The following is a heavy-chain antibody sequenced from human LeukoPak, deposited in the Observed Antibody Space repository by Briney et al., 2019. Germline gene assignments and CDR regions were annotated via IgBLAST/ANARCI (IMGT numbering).Heavy chain of an antibody. CDR3: ARGEERGSGTAHFDY. CDR2: IYHGGST. D-gene: IGHD3-10*01. CDR1: GGSISNNNW. J-gene: IGHJ4*02. V-gene: IGHV4-4*02. Sequence: NRSGTESLTCAVSGGSISNNNWWSWVRQPPGMGLEWIGEIYHGGSTNYNPSLKSRVTMSVDRSKNQFSLKLSSVTAADTAVYYCARGEERGSGTAHFDYWGQPTM.